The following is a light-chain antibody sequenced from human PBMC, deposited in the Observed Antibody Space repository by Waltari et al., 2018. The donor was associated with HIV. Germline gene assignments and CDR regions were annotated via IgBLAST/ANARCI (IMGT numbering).Light chain of an antibody. J-gene: IGKJ3*01. CDR3: QQYFNYPFT. CDR1: QAIDSS. V-gene: IGKV1-8*01. Sequence: AIRITQSPSSISASKGDKVAITCRASQAIDSSLAWYQQKPGGAPKLLIYGVSTLESGVASRFSGSGFGTQFTLTIGCLQPEDFATYYCQQYFNYPFTFGPGTKV. CDR2: GVS.